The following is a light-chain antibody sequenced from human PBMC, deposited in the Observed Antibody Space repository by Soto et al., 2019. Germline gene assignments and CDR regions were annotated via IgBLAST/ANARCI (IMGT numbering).Light chain of an antibody. CDR3: QQYGRSPRT. V-gene: IGKV3-20*01. CDR1: QSVDSTY. Sequence: EIVLTQSPGTLSLSPGXRATLSCRASQSVDSTYLAWYQQKPGQAPRLLIYGASSRATGIPDRFSGSGSGTDFTLTISRLEPEDFAVYYCQQYGRSPRTFGQGTKVDIK. CDR2: GAS. J-gene: IGKJ1*01.